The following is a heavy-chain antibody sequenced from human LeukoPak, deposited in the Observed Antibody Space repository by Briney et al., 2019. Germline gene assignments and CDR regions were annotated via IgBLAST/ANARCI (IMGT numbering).Heavy chain of an antibody. V-gene: IGHV4-59*01. J-gene: IGHJ4*02. D-gene: IGHD3-3*01. Sequence: SETLSLTCLVSGEPISSYYWSWIRQALGRGPEYIGNVYYNGNTNYNPSLKSRVAISVDASKNQFSLKVDSVTTADTAVYYCARGDYDFWSGNWRFDTWGQGTLVTVSS. CDR1: GEPISSYY. CDR2: VYYNGNT. CDR3: ARGDYDFWSGNWRFDT.